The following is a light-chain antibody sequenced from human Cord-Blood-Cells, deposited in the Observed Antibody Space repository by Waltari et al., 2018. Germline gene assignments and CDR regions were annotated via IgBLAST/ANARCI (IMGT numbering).Light chain of an antibody. J-gene: IGLJ2*01. Sequence: QSALTQPASVSGSPGQSITISCTGTSSDVGGYNYLSWYQQHPGKAPKLMIYEVSNRPSRVSNRFSGSKSGNTASLTISGLQAEDEADYYCSSYTSSSTVVFGGGTKLTVL. CDR2: EVS. CDR1: SSDVGGYNY. V-gene: IGLV2-14*01. CDR3: SSYTSSSTVV.